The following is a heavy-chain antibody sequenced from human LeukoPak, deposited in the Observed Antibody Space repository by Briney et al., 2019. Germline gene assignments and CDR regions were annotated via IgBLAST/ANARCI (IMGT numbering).Heavy chain of an antibody. CDR2: INHSGST. Sequence: SETLSLTCAVSGGSITSSGYYWAWIRQPPGKGLEWIGEINHSGSTNYNPSLKSRVTISVDTSKNQFSLKLSSVTAADTAVYYCARYYYDSSGYYHRNYYYYYMDVWGKGTTVTVSS. CDR1: GGSITSSGYY. J-gene: IGHJ6*03. D-gene: IGHD3-22*01. V-gene: IGHV4-39*07. CDR3: ARYYYDSSGYYHRNYYYYYMDV.